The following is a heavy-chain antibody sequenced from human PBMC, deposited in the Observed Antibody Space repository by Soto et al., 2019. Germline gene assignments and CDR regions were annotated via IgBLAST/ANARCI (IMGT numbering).Heavy chain of an antibody. V-gene: IGHV3-9*01. CDR1: GFTFSSSA. CDR3: ASGRGYDILTGYYPYFDY. J-gene: IGHJ4*02. CDR2: SSWNSDSI. D-gene: IGHD3-9*01. Sequence: PGGSQGLSCAASGFTFSSSAMCWVRQAPGKELEWVSGSSWNSDSIGYADSVKGRFTISRDNAKKSLYLQMNSLRAEDTALYYCASGRGYDILTGYYPYFDYWGQGTLVTVSS.